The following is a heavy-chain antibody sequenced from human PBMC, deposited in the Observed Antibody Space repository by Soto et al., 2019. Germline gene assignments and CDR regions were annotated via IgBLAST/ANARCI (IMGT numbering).Heavy chain of an antibody. CDR3: AIHFYYGSGSYYAVDY. CDR1: GFTFNNYA. CDR2: ISASGGST. J-gene: IGHJ4*02. V-gene: IGHV3-23*01. Sequence: EVQLLESGGGLVQPGGSLRLSCVVSGFTFNNYAMNWVRQAPGKGLEWVSGISASGGSTYYADSVNGRFTISRDSSKHTLYLQMNSLRADDTAIYYCAIHFYYGSGSYYAVDYWGQGTLVTVSS. D-gene: IGHD3-10*01.